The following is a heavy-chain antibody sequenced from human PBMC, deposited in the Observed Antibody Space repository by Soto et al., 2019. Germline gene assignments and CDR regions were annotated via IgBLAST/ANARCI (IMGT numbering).Heavy chain of an antibody. CDR3: ATVFEYSSRNWFDP. CDR1: GYTLTELS. CDR2: FDPEDVET. V-gene: IGHV1-24*01. J-gene: IGHJ5*02. D-gene: IGHD6-6*01. Sequence: ASVKVACKVSGYTLTELSMHWVRRAPGKGLEWMGGFDPEDVETIYAQKFQGRVTMTEDTSTDTAYMELSSLGSEDTAVYYCATVFEYSSRNWFDPWGQGTLVTVS.